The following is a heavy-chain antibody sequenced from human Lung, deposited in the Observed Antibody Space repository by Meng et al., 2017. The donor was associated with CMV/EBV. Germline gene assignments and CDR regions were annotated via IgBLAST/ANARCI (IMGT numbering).Heavy chain of an antibody. CDR2: IDPNGGGT. J-gene: IGHJ6*02. V-gene: IGHV1-2*02. Sequence: GAXXVSXKASEYTFTAYYIHWVRQAPGQGLEWMGWIDPNGGGTNYAQKFEDRVTMTSDTSIRTAYMELSRLRSDDAALYYCARERYVVPAASPDYYYYGMDVWXQGTRVTVSS. D-gene: IGHD2-15*01. CDR3: ARERYVVPAASPDYYYYGMDV. CDR1: EYTFTAYY.